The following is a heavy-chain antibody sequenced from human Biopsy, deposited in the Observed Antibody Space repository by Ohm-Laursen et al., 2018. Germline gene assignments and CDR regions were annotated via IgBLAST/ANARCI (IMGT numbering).Heavy chain of an antibody. J-gene: IGHJ4*02. V-gene: IGHV1-2*02. CDR2: ISPKSGDT. Sequence: ATVKISCKASGFSFTGYYIHWVRQAPGQGLEWMGWISPKSGDTNYAHKFQGNITMTRDTSMSTAYMEMSRLRCDDTAMYYCALQSVAQMKNFDYWGQGTLVTVSS. D-gene: IGHD6-19*01. CDR3: ALQSVAQMKNFDY. CDR1: GFSFTGYY.